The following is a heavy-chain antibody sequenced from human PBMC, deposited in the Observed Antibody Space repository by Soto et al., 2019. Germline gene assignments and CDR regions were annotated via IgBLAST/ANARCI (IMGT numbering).Heavy chain of an antibody. CDR1: GFTFSSYA. J-gene: IGHJ4*02. CDR3: ARDLWSGYYSPSVAH. Sequence: GGSLRLSCAASGFTFSSYAMHWVRQAPGKGLEWVAVISYDGSNKYYADSVKGRFTISRDNSKNTLYLQMNSLRAEDTAVYYCARDLWSGYYSPSVAHWGQGTLVTVSS. CDR2: ISYDGSNK. D-gene: IGHD3-3*01. V-gene: IGHV3-30-3*01.